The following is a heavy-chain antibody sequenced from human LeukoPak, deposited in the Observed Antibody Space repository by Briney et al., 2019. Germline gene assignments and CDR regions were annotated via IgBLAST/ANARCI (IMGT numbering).Heavy chain of an antibody. D-gene: IGHD5-12*01. Sequence: PGGSLRLSCAASGFTFSSYGMHWVRQAPGKGLEWVAFIRHDGSNRYYADSVKGRFTISRDNSKNTLYLQMNNLRAEDTAVYYCAIKRGGGYDFEYWGQGTLVTVSS. CDR3: AIKRGGGYDFEY. V-gene: IGHV3-30*02. J-gene: IGHJ4*02. CDR2: IRHDGSNR. CDR1: GFTFSSYG.